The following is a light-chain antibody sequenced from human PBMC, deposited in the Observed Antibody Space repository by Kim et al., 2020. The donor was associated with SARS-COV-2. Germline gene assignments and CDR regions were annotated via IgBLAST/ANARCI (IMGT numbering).Light chain of an antibody. CDR1: QSVRSSY. J-gene: IGKJ3*01. CDR2: GAS. CDR3: QQYGSSPFT. V-gene: IGKV3-20*01. Sequence: SPGERATLSCRASQSVRSSYLAWYQQKPGQAPRLLIYGASSRATGIPDRFSGSGSGTDFTLTISRLEPEDFAVYYCQQYGSSPFTFGPGTKVDIK.